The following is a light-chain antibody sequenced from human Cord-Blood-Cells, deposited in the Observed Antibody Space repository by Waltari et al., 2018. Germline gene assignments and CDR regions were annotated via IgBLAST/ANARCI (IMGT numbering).Light chain of an antibody. J-gene: IGLJ3*02. CDR1: SSNIGSTT. CDR3: AAWDDSLNAWV. Sequence: QSVLTQPPSASGTPGQRVTISCSGSSSNIGSTTVNWYQQLPGTAPKLLIYSNNQRPSGVPDRCSGSKSGTSASLAISGLQSEDEADYYCAAWDDSLNAWVFGGGTKLTVL. V-gene: IGLV1-44*01. CDR2: SNN.